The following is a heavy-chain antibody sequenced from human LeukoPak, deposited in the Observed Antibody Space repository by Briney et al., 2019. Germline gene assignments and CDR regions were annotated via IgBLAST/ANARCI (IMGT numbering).Heavy chain of an antibody. Sequence: GGSLRLSCAASGLTFSNAWMSWVRQAPGKGLEWVGRIKSKTDGGTTDYAAPVKGRFTISRDDSKNTLYLQMNSLKTEDTAVYYCTTLSRGEGIAVAELGYWGQGTLVTVSS. CDR3: TTLSRGEGIAVAELGY. CDR1: GLTFSNAW. V-gene: IGHV3-15*01. CDR2: IKSKTDGGTT. D-gene: IGHD6-19*01. J-gene: IGHJ4*02.